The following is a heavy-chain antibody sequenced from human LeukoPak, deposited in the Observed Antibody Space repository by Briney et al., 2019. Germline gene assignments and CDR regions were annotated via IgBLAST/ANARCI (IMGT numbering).Heavy chain of an antibody. CDR2: ISSGSSTI. CDR3: AGKYSTSSLY. V-gene: IGHV3-48*01. J-gene: IGHJ4*02. Sequence: GGSLRLSCAASGFTFSSYSMNWVRQAPGKGLEWVSYISSGSSTIYYADSVKGRFTISRDNAENSLYLQMNSLRAEDTAVYYCAGKYSTSSLYWGQGTLVTVSS. D-gene: IGHD6-6*01. CDR1: GFTFSSYS.